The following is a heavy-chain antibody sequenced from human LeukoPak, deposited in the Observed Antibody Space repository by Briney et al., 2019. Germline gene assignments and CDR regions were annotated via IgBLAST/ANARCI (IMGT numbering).Heavy chain of an antibody. CDR3: ARDGEYGTGSYYRGCFDY. J-gene: IGHJ4*02. CDR1: GYCVTAFY. CDR2: IHPRSGET. V-gene: IGHV1-2*06. Sequence: ASVTVSFKASGYCVTAFYIHWVGQAPGQGMEWMGRIHPRSGETNYTYKFRGRVTMTRDRAISTTYMDLGGLGSDDTAVYYCARDGEYGTGSYYRGCFDYWGQGPLVTVSS. D-gene: IGHD3-10*01.